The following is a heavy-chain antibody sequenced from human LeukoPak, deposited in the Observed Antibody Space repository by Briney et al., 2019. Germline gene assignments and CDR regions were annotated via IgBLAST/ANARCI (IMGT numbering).Heavy chain of an antibody. Sequence: GASVKVSCKASGYTFTNYGISWVRQAPGQVLEWMGWISAYNGNTNYAQKLQDRVTMTTYTSTSTGYIELRSLRSDDTAVYYCARDLGSGWQRNFDYWGQGTLVTVSS. V-gene: IGHV1-18*01. CDR3: ARDLGSGWQRNFDY. J-gene: IGHJ4*02. D-gene: IGHD6-19*01. CDR1: GYTFTNYG. CDR2: ISAYNGNT.